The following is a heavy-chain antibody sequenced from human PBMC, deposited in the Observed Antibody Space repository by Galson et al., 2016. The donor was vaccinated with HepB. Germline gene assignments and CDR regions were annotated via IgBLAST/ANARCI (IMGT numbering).Heavy chain of an antibody. Sequence: SLRLSCATSGFTFSNCWMNWVRQAPGKGLEWIGEIYHSGSTNYNPSLRSRVTISVDKSKNQFSLKLSSVTAADTAVYFCARDQVVGKWIQIWSPANRYGVDVWGQGTTVIVSS. V-gene: IGHV4-4*01. CDR3: ARDQVVGKWIQIWSPANRYGVDV. CDR2: IYHSGST. D-gene: IGHD5-18*01. J-gene: IGHJ6*02. CDR1: GFTFSNCW.